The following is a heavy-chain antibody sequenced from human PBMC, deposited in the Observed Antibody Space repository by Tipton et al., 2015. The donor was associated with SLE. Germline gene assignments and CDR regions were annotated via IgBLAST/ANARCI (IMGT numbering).Heavy chain of an antibody. CDR3: ARVTLYGAHDAFDI. D-gene: IGHD4-17*01. Sequence: QSGPEVKKPGASVKVPCKASGYTFTGYYMHWVRQAPGQGLEWMGRINPNSGGTNYAQKFQGRVTMTRDTSISTAYMELSRLRSDDTAVYYCARVTLYGAHDAFDIWGQGTMVTVSS. V-gene: IGHV1-2*06. CDR1: GYTFTGYY. J-gene: IGHJ3*02. CDR2: INPNSGGT.